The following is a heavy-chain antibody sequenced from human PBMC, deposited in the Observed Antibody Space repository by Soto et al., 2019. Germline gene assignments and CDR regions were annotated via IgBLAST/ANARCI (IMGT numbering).Heavy chain of an antibody. CDR3: ARDLQPPLGRAYYYYGMDV. D-gene: IGHD3-3*01. CDR2: INPSGGST. Sequence: ASVKVSCKASGYTFTSYYMHWVRQAPGQGLEWMGIINPSGGSTSYAQKFQGRVTMTRDTSTSTVYMELISLRSDDTAVHYCARDLQPPLGRAYYYYGMDVWGQGTTVTVSS. V-gene: IGHV1-46*01. CDR1: GYTFTSYY. J-gene: IGHJ6*02.